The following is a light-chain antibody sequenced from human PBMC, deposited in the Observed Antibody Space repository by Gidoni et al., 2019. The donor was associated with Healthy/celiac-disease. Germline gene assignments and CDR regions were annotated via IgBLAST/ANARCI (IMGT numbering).Light chain of an antibody. V-gene: IGKV4-1*01. CDR1: QSVLYSSNKKNY. Sequence: DIVMTQSPASLAVSLGERATINCKSSQSVLYSSNKKNYFAWYQQKPGQPPKLLIYWASTRESGVPDRFSGSGSGTDFTLTISSLQAEDVAVYYCQQYYSTPFTFGGGTKVEIK. J-gene: IGKJ4*01. CDR3: QQYYSTPFT. CDR2: WAS.